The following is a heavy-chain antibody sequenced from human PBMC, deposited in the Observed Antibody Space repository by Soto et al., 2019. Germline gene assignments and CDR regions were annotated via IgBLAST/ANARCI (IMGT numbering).Heavy chain of an antibody. CDR1: GFTFSSYW. CDR3: ARRAGDYGDFLY. CDR2: INSDGSST. D-gene: IGHD4-17*01. J-gene: IGHJ4*02. Sequence: EVQLVESGGGLVQPGGSLRLSCAASGFTFSSYWMHWVRQAPGKGLVWVSRINSDGSSTSHADSVKGRFTISRDNAKNTLYLPMNSLRAEDTAVYYCARRAGDYGDFLYWGQGTLVTVSS. V-gene: IGHV3-74*01.